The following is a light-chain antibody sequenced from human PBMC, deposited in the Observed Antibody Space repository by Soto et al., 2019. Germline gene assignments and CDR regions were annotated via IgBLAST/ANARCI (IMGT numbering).Light chain of an antibody. Sequence: DIVLTQSPGTLSFSPGERATLSCRASQNVDNYLAWYQQYPGQTPRLLLYDASIRAAGVPARFSGRRSGPDFTLNIPSLEPDDSAVYFCQQRGNWPLTFGGGTKVEIK. CDR1: QNVDNY. V-gene: IGKV3-11*01. CDR2: DAS. J-gene: IGKJ4*01. CDR3: QQRGNWPLT.